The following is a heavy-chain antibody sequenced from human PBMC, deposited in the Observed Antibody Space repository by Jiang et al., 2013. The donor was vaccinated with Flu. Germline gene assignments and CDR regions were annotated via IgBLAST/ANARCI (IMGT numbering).Heavy chain of an antibody. CDR1: GFTFSSYE. Sequence: AASGFTFSSYEMNWVRQAPGRGLEWVSYISSSGSTIYYADSVKGRFTISRDNAKNSLYLQMNSLRAEDTAVYYCARQQLVGDYWGQGTLVTVSS. J-gene: IGHJ4*02. D-gene: IGHD6-13*01. V-gene: IGHV3-48*03. CDR2: ISSSGSTI. CDR3: ARQQLVGDY.